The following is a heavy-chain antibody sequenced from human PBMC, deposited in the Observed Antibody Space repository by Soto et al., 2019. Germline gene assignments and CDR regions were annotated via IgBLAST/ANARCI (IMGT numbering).Heavy chain of an antibody. D-gene: IGHD7-27*01. CDR1: GDSISNLDYF. Sequence: SETMSLTCSVSGDSISNLDYFWAWIRQPPGQALEYIGYIYKSATTYYNPSFESRVAISIDTSKSQFSLNVTSVTAADTAVYFCARGRYCLTGRCFPNWFDSWGQGALVTVSS. J-gene: IGHJ5*01. CDR2: IYKSATT. CDR3: ARGRYCLTGRCFPNWFDS. V-gene: IGHV4-30-4*01.